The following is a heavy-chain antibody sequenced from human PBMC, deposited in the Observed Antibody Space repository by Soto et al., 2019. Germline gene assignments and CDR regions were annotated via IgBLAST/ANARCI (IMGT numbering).Heavy chain of an antibody. CDR1: GGTFSSYA. J-gene: IGHJ6*02. D-gene: IGHD6-6*01. V-gene: IGHV1-69*01. CDR3: ARESSSPNYYYYGMDV. CDR2: IIPLLNTP. Sequence: VKVSCKASGGTFSSYAVSWVRQAPGQGLEWMGVIIPLLNTPKYVQKFQGRVTITADASATTAYMELSSLRSEDTAVYYCARESSSPNYYYYGMDVWGQGTTVTVSS.